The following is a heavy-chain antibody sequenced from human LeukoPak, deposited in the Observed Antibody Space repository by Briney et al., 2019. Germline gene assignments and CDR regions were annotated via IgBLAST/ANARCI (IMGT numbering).Heavy chain of an antibody. CDR3: ARDSAAGDYFDY. Sequence: GGSLRLSCAASGFTFSSYSMNWVRQAPGKGLEWVSVIYSGGSTYYADSVKGRFTISRHNSKNTLYLQMNSLRAEDTAVYYCARDSAAGDYFDYWGQGTLVTVSS. V-gene: IGHV3-53*04. J-gene: IGHJ4*02. CDR2: IYSGGST. CDR1: GFTFSSYS. D-gene: IGHD6-13*01.